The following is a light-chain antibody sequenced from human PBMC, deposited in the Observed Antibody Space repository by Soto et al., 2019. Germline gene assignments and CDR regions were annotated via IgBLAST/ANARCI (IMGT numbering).Light chain of an antibody. Sequence: DIQMTQSPSTLSGSVGDRVTITCRASQTISSWLAWYQQKPGKAPKLLIYKASTLKSGVPSRFSGSGSGTEFSLPISSLQPDDFAAYYGQHYNSYSEPFGQGTKV. V-gene: IGKV1-5*03. J-gene: IGKJ1*01. CDR3: QHYNSYSEP. CDR2: KAS. CDR1: QTISSW.